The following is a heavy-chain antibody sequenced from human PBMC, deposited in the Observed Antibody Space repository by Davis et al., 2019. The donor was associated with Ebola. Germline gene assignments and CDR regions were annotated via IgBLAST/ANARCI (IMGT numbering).Heavy chain of an antibody. CDR3: ARGYYDSAGNRYFDF. CDR1: GFTFDDYA. V-gene: IGHV3-9*01. CDR2: ISWNSGSI. J-gene: IGHJ2*01. Sequence: PGGSLRLSCAASGFTFDDYAMHWVRQAPGKGLEWVSGISWNSGSIGYADSVKGRFTISRDNSKNTLYLQINSLRAEDTAVYYCARGYYDSAGNRYFDFWGRGTLVTVSS. D-gene: IGHD3-22*01.